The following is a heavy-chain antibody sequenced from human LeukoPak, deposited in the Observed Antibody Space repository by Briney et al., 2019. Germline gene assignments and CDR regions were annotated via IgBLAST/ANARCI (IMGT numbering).Heavy chain of an antibody. Sequence: ASVTVSCKASGYTFSSYSISWMRQAPGQGPEWMGWISGFNGNTNYAQNLQGRLTLTTDTSTSTAYMELRSLRSDDTAVYYCASLSAVTNSLAAFDIWGQGTMVIVSS. J-gene: IGHJ3*02. CDR1: GYTFSSYS. D-gene: IGHD4-17*01. CDR3: ASLSAVTNSLAAFDI. V-gene: IGHV1-18*01. CDR2: ISGFNGNT.